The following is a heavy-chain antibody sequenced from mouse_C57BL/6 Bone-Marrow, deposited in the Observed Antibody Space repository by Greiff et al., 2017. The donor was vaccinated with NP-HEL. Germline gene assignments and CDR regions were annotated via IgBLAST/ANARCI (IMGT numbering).Heavy chain of an antibody. CDR2: IYPRSGNT. Sequence: VQLVESGAELARPGASVKLSCKASGYTFTSYGISWVKQRTGQGLEWIGEIYPRSGNTYSNEKFKGKATLTADKSSSTAYMALRSLTSEDSAVYFCARGGGYYGSFAYWGQGTLVTVSA. J-gene: IGHJ3*01. D-gene: IGHD1-1*01. CDR1: GYTFTSYG. CDR3: ARGGGYYGSFAY. V-gene: IGHV1-81*01.